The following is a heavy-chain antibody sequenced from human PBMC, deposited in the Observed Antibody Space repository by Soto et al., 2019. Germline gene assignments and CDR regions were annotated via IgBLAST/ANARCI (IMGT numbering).Heavy chain of an antibody. CDR3: ARLPSPIAAAGGYYFDY. CDR1: GGSFSGYY. D-gene: IGHD6-13*01. CDR2: INHSGST. Sequence: QVQLQQWGAGLLKPSETLSLTCAVYGGSFSGYYWSWIRQPPGKGLEWIGEINHSGSTNYNPSLKSRVTISVDTSKNQFSLQLSSVTAADTAVYYCARLPSPIAAAGGYYFDYWGQGTLVTVSS. J-gene: IGHJ4*02. V-gene: IGHV4-34*01.